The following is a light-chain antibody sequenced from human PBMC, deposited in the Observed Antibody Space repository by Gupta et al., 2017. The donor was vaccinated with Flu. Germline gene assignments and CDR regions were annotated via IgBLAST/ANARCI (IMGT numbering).Light chain of an antibody. Sequence: SITISCTGTSSDVGGDKYVSWYQQHPGKVPKLIIYEVSIRPSGVSNRFSGSKSGNTASLTISGLQAEDEADYYCSSFTSTSTLLFGGGTKQTVL. J-gene: IGLJ3*02. V-gene: IGLV2-14*01. CDR2: EVS. CDR3: SSFTSTSTLL. CDR1: SSDVGGDKY.